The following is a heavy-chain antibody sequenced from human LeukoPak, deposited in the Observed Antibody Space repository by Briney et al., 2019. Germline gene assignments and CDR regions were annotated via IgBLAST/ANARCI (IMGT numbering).Heavy chain of an antibody. D-gene: IGHD6-19*01. CDR2: IYPGDSDT. CDR3: TRAESSGWLD. Sequence: GESLKISCKGSGYSFTTYWIGWVRQMPGKGLEWMGIIYPGDSDTRYSPSFQGQVTISADKSISTAYLQWNSPKTSDTAMYYCTRAESSGWLDWGQGTLVTVSS. CDR1: GYSFTTYW. V-gene: IGHV5-51*01. J-gene: IGHJ4*02.